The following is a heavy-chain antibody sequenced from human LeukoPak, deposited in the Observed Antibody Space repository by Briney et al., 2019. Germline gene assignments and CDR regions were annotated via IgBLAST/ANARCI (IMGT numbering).Heavy chain of an antibody. CDR1: GYSFSSGYY. J-gene: IGHJ4*02. CDR3: ASRQQLVTSYYFDY. V-gene: IGHV4-38-2*01. D-gene: IGHD6-13*01. Sequence: SETLSLTCAVSGYSFSSGYYWGWIRQPPGKGLEWIRTIYHSGNTYYNPSLKSRVSISVDTSKNQFSLKLTSVTAADTAVYYCASRQQLVTSYYFDYWGQGTLVTVSS. CDR2: IYHSGNT.